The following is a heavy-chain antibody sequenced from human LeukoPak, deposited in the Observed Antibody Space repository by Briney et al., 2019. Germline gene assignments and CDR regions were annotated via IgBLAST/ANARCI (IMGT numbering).Heavy chain of an antibody. CDR2: FDPEDGET. V-gene: IGHV1-24*01. Sequence: ASVKVSYKVSGYTLTELSMHWVRQAPGKGLEWMGGFDPEDGETIYAQKFQGRVTMTEDTSTDTAYMELSSLRSEDTAVYYCATGYSGYDLFDYWGQGTLVTVSS. CDR3: ATGYSGYDLFDY. J-gene: IGHJ4*02. D-gene: IGHD5-12*01. CDR1: GYTLTELS.